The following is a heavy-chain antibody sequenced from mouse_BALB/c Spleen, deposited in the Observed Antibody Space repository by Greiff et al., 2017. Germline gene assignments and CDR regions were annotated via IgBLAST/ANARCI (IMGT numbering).Heavy chain of an antibody. J-gene: IGHJ3*01. CDR3: VRQLREVAY. V-gene: IGHV10-1*02. CDR1: GFTFNTYA. Sequence: EVQVVESGGGLVQPKGSLKLSCAASGFTFNTYAMNWVRQAPGKGLEWVARIRSKSNNYATYYADSVKDRFTISRDDSQSMLYLQMNNLKTEDTAMYYCVRQLREVAYWGQGTLVTVSA. CDR2: IRSKSNNYAT. D-gene: IGHD1-1*01.